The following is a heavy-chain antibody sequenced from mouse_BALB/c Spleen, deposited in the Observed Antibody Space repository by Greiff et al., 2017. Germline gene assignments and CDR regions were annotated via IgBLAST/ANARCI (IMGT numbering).Heavy chain of an antibody. D-gene: IGHD4-1*01. CDR1: GYTFTDYN. CDR3: ATGTDYYAMDY. CDR2: INPNNGGT. J-gene: IGHJ4*01. V-gene: IGHV1-18*01. Sequence: VQLKQSGPELVKPGASVKIPCKASGYTFTDYNMDWVKQSHGKSLEWIGDINPNNGGTIYNQKFKGKATLTVDKSSSTAYMELRSLTSEDTAVYYCATGTDYYAMDYWGQGTSVTVSS.